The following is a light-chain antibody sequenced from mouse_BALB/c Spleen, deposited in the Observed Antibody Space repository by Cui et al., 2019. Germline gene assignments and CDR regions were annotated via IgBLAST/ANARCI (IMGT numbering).Light chain of an antibody. V-gene: IGKV4-59*01. CDR1: SSVSY. J-gene: IGKJ5*01. CDR2: DTS. CDR3: QQWSSNPPT. Sequence: QIVLTQSPAIMSASQGEKVTMTCSASSSVSYMHWYQQKSGTSPKRWIYDTSKLASGVPARFSGSGSGTSYSLTISSMEAEDAATYYCQQWSSNPPTFGAGTKLELK.